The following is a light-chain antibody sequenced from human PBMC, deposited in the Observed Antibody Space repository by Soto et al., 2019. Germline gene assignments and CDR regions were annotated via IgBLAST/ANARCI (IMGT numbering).Light chain of an antibody. J-gene: IGLJ2*01. CDR3: SSYRRTTFPHVV. Sequence: QSVLTQPASVSGSPGQSITISCTGTSSDIGADDFVSWYQHHPDNTPKLIIFEVTYRPSGIPHRFSASKSGNTASLTISGLEPEDEAIYYCSSYRRTTFPHVVFGGGTKLTVL. CDR1: SSDIGADDF. V-gene: IGLV2-14*01. CDR2: EVT.